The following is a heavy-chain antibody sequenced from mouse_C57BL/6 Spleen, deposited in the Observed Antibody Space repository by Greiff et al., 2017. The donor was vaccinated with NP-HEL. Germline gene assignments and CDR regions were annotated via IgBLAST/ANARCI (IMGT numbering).Heavy chain of an antibody. Sequence: QVQLQQPGAELVKPGASVKLSCKASGYTFTSYWMQWVKQRPGQGLEWIGEIDPSDSYTNYNQKFKGKATLTVDTSSSTAYMQLSSLTSEDSAVYYCARRTTVGFDYWGQGTTLTVSS. V-gene: IGHV1-50*01. D-gene: IGHD1-1*01. CDR3: ARRTTVGFDY. CDR2: IDPSDSYT. J-gene: IGHJ2*01. CDR1: GYTFTSYW.